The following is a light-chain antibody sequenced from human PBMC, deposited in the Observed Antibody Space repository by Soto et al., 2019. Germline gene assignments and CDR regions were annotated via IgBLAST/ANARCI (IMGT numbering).Light chain of an antibody. Sequence: QSVLTQPASVSGSPGQPITISCTGSDVGNSYFVSWYQQHPGKAPKLMIYEGSKRPSGVSDRFSGSKSGNTASLTISGLQAEDGADYYCCSYARSIYYVFGTGTKLTVL. V-gene: IGLV2-23*01. CDR2: EGS. J-gene: IGLJ1*01. CDR1: DVGNSYF. CDR3: CSYARSIYYV.